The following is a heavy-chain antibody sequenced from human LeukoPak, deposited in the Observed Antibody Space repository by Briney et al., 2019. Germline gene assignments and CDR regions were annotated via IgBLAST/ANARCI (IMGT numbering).Heavy chain of an antibody. CDR1: GGSISSSNW. D-gene: IGHD4-23*01. CDR2: IYHSGST. V-gene: IGHV4-4*02. CDR3: ARDPDYGGNPGGYFDY. Sequence: SGTLSLTCAVSGGSISSSNWWSWVRQPPGKGLEWIGEIYHSGSTNYNPSLKSRVTISVDTSKNQFSLKLSSVTAADTAVYYCARDPDYGGNPGGYFDYWGQGTLVTVSS. J-gene: IGHJ4*02.